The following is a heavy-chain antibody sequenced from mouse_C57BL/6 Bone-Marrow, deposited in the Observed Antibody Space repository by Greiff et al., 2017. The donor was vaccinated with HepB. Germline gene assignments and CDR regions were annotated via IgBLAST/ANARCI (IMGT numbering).Heavy chain of an antibody. Sequence: EVQLQQSGPELVKPGASVKISCKASGYTFTDYYMNWVKQSHGKSLEWIGDINPNNGGTSYNQKFKGKATLTVDKSSSTAYMELRSLTSEDSAVYYCAFYYDREYFDVWGTGTTVTVSS. CDR2: INPNNGGT. J-gene: IGHJ1*03. CDR1: GYTFTDYY. V-gene: IGHV1-26*01. D-gene: IGHD1-1*01. CDR3: AFYYDREYFDV.